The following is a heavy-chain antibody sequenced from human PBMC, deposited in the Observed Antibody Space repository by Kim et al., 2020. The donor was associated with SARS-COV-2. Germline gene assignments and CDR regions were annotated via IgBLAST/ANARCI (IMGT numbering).Heavy chain of an antibody. CDR3: ARDLDHYYDSSGYNDDFDI. CDR1: GFTFSSYS. V-gene: IGHV3-48*02. CDR2: ISSSSSTI. Sequence: GGSLRLSCAASGFTFSSYSMNWVRQAPGKGLEWVSYISSSSSTIYYADSVKGRFTISRDNAKNSLYLQMNSLRDEDTAVYYCARDLDHYYDSSGYNDDFDIWGQGTMVTVSS. J-gene: IGHJ3*02. D-gene: IGHD3-22*01.